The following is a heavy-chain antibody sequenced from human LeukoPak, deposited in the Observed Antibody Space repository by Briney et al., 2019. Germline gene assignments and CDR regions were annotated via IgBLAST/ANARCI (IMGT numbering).Heavy chain of an antibody. CDR1: GFPFSDFY. V-gene: IGHV3-11*04. D-gene: IGHD2-2*01. CDR2: ISSGGTTI. J-gene: IGHJ5*01. CDR3: GRDPGSYISARYADDVPRFGS. Sequence: PGGSLRLSGTASGFPFSDFYMAWIRQPPGKGLESIAYISSGGTTISYADSVRGRFTISRDNAENVLYLQMNSLRDDDTAVYYCGRDPGSYISARYADDVPRFGSWGQGTLVTVSS.